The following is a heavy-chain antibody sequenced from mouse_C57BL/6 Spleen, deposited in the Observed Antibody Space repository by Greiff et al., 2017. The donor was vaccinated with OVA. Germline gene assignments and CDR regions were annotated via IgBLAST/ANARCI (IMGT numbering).Heavy chain of an antibody. J-gene: IGHJ1*01. CDR2: IHPSSGST. CDR3: ARGEGYDGDLDD. CDR1: GYTFTSYW. V-gene: IGHV1-64*01. D-gene: IGHD2-2*01. Sequence: QVQLQQSGAELVKPGASVKLSCKASGYTFTSYWMHWVKQRPGQGLEWIGMIHPSSGSTNYNEKFKGKATLTVDKSSSTAYMQLSSLTSEDSAVYYCARGEGYDGDLDDWGQGTPVTVSS.